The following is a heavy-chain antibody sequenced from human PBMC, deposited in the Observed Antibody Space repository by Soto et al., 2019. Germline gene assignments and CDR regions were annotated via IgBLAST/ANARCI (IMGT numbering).Heavy chain of an antibody. CDR3: ARRPDGFDI. J-gene: IGHJ3*02. CDR2: ISGDGLST. CDR1: GSTFTDLT. Sequence: GGSLRLSCAGSGSTFTDLTMTWVRQAPGKGLEWVSAISGDGLSTYYAGSVKGRFTISRDNSKTTRYLQMNSLRSEDTAVYYCARRPDGFDIWGRGTMVTVAS. V-gene: IGHV3-23*01.